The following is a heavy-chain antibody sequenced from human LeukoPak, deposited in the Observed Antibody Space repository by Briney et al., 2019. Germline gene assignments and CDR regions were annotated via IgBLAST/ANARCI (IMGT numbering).Heavy chain of an antibody. Sequence: GASVKVSCKASGYTFTSYDINWVRQATGQGLEWMGWMNPNSGNTGYAQKFQGRVTMTRDTSITTAYMELSRLRSDDTAVYYCARSSRGWYPHYFDYWGQGTLVTVSS. CDR2: MNPNSGNT. V-gene: IGHV1-8*01. CDR3: ARSSRGWYPHYFDY. D-gene: IGHD6-19*01. CDR1: GYTFTSYD. J-gene: IGHJ4*02.